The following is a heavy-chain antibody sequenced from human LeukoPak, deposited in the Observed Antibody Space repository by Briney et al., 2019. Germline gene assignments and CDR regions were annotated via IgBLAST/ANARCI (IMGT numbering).Heavy chain of an antibody. CDR2: LYYSGTT. J-gene: IGHJ4*02. D-gene: IGHD3-16*02. CDR1: GASISSSPHY. CDR3: AKEFPVSDYLWGTYPQGWSFDS. Sequence: PSETLFLTCSVSGASISSSPHYWGWLRQAPGKGLEWIGTLYYSGTTFYKPSLKSRLTMSVDTSKNQFSLMLTSVTAADTAVYYCAKEFPVSDYLWGTYPQGWSFDSWGQGTLVTVSS. V-gene: IGHV4-39*07.